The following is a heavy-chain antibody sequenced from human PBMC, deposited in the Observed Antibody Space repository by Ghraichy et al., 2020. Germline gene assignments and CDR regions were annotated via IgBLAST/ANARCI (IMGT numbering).Heavy chain of an antibody. V-gene: IGHV3-7*03. CDR2: INQDESEK. CDR1: GLIFSSYW. D-gene: IGHD4-17*01. Sequence: GGSLRLSCAASGLIFSSYWMSWVRQAPGKGLEWVANINQDESEKYYVDSVKGRFTISRDYAENSVYLQMNSLRAEDTAVYYCARENGYYGEYVDYWGQGNLVTVSS. J-gene: IGHJ4*02. CDR3: ARENGYYGEYVDY.